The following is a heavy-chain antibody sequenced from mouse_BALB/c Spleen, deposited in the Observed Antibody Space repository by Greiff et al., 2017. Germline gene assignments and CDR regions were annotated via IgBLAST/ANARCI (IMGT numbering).Heavy chain of an antibody. CDR1: GFTFSSYG. CDR3: ARERGYAMDY. CDR2: INSNGGST. J-gene: IGHJ4*01. Sequence: EVQRVESGGGLVQPGGSLKLSCAASGFTFSSYGMSWVRQTPDKRLELVATINSNGGSTYYPDSVKGRFTISRDNAKNTLYLQMSSLKSEDTAMYYCARERGYAMDYWGQGTSVTVSS. V-gene: IGHV5-6-3*01.